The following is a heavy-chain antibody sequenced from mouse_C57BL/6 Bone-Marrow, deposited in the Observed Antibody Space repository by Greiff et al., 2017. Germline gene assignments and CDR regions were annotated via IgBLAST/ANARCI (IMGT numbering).Heavy chain of an antibody. D-gene: IGHD1-1*01. V-gene: IGHV5-6*01. CDR2: ISSGGSYT. CDR1: GFTFSSYG. CDR3: ARHGTTVVATDY. J-gene: IGHJ2*01. Sequence: EVKVVESGGDLVKPGGSLKLSCAASGFTFSSYGMSWVRQTPDKRLEWVATISSGGSYTYYPDSVNGRFTISRDNAKNTLYLQMSSLKSEDTAMYYCARHGTTVVATDYWGQGTTLTVSS.